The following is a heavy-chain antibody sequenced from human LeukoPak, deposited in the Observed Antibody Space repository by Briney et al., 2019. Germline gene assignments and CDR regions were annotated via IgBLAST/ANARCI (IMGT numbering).Heavy chain of an antibody. D-gene: IGHD2-8*01. Sequence: GESLKISCKGSGYSFASYWIGWVRQMPGKGLEWMGIIYPGDSDTRYSPSFQGQVTISADKFISTAYLQWSSLKASDTAMYYCARHESCSNGVCYQINSWGQGTLVTVSS. V-gene: IGHV5-51*01. J-gene: IGHJ4*02. CDR2: IYPGDSDT. CDR3: ARHESCSNGVCYQINS. CDR1: GYSFASYW.